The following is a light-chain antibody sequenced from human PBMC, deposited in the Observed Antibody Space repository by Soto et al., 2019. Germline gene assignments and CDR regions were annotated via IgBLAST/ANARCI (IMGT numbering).Light chain of an antibody. CDR1: SSDIGAYTY. J-gene: IGLJ3*02. Sequence: QSVLTQPPSASGSPGQSVTISCSGTSSDIGAYTYVSWYQHHSGKVPRLLIYEVNKRPSGVPDRFSGSKSGNTASLIVSGLQAEDEAEYYGSSYGGSNNFVVFGGGTKQTVL. CDR3: SSYGGSNNFVV. V-gene: IGLV2-8*01. CDR2: EVN.